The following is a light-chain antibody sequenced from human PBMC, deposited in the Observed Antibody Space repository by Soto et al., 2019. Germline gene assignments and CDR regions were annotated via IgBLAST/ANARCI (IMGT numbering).Light chain of an antibody. CDR1: QSVGSSY. CDR2: AAS. V-gene: IGKV3-20*01. Sequence: EIVLAQSPGTLSFSPGEKATLSCRASQSVGSSYFAWYQQKPGQAPRLLLYAASSRATGVPERFSGTGSGTHFALTISRLEPEDFAVYYCQQYGISPPNTFGQGTRLEIK. J-gene: IGKJ5*01. CDR3: QQYGISPPNT.